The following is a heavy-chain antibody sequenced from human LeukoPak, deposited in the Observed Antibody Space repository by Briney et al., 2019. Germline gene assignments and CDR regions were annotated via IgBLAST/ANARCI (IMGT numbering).Heavy chain of an antibody. CDR1: GGTFSSYA. D-gene: IGHD1-26*01. CDR3: ASGIVGAIDY. Sequence: GASVKVSCKASGGTFSSYAINWVRQAPGQGLEWMGGIIPIFGTANYAQKFQGRVTITADESTSTAYMELSSLRSEDTAVYYCASGIVGAIDYWGQGTLVTVSS. J-gene: IGHJ4*02. CDR2: IIPIFGTA. V-gene: IGHV1-69*13.